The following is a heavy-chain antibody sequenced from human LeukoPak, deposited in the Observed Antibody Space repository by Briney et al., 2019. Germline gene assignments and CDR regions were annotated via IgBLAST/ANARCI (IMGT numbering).Heavy chain of an antibody. J-gene: IGHJ5*02. CDR2: IYYSGST. CDR1: GGSISSSSYY. Sequence: SETLSLTCAVSGGSISSSSYYWGWIRQPPGKGLEWIGSIYYSGSTYYNPSLKSRVTISVDTSKNQFSLKLSSVTAADTAVYYCARHTDNYSSSWYGNWFDPWGQGTLVTVSS. D-gene: IGHD6-13*01. CDR3: ARHTDNYSSSWYGNWFDP. V-gene: IGHV4-39*01.